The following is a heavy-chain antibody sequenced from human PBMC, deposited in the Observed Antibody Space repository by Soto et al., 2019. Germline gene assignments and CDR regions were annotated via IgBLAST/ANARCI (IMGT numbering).Heavy chain of an antibody. CDR3: ARDRYDFWSGSDHYGLDV. D-gene: IGHD3-3*01. V-gene: IGHV3-11*01. J-gene: IGHJ6*02. Sequence: QVQLVESGGGLVQPGGSLRLSCAASGFTFSDYYMTWIRQAPGKGLEWVSYISSSGGLIYYADSVKGRFIISRDNARKSLYLQMRSLRAEDSAVYYCARDRYDFWSGSDHYGLDVWGQGTTVTVSS. CDR1: GFTFSDYY. CDR2: ISSSGGLI.